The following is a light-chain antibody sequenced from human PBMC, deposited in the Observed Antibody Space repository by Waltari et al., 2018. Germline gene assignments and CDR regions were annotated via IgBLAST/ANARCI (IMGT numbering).Light chain of an antibody. Sequence: DIVMTQSPDSLAVSLGERATINCKSSQSILYSSNNKNYLAWYQQKPGQPPKLLIYWASTRESGVPDRFSGSGSGTDFTLTISSLQPDDFATYYCQQYNTYPLTFGQGTRLEI. CDR2: WAS. V-gene: IGKV4-1*01. J-gene: IGKJ5*01. CDR3: QQYNTYPLT. CDR1: QSILYSSNNKNY.